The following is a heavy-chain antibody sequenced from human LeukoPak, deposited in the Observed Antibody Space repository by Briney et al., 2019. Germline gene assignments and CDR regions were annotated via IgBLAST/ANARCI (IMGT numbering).Heavy chain of an antibody. CDR2: ITNDGSST. J-gene: IGHJ4*02. Sequence: GGSLRLSCAASGLTFSSHWMHWVRQAPGKGLVWVSRITNDGSSTTYADSVKGRFTISRDNAKNMLYLQVNSLRAEDTAVYYCARRGESASYRDYRFDYWGQGTLVTVSS. D-gene: IGHD3-16*01. V-gene: IGHV3-74*01. CDR1: GLTFSSHW. CDR3: ARRGESASYRDYRFDY.